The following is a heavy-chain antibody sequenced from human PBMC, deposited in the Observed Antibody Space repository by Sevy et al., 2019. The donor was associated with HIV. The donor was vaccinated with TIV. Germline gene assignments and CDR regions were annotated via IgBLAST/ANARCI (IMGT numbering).Heavy chain of an antibody. CDR2: IKSKDDGGTP. Sequence: GGSLRLSCGASGFIFSNAWMSWVRQAPGKGLEWVGRIKSKDDGGTPDYAAPVKGTFTISRDDSINTLYLQMNSLRTDDTAVYYCGYSEYGYYYDYWGQGTLVTVSS. D-gene: IGHD1-26*01. J-gene: IGHJ4*02. CDR3: GYSEYGYYYDY. CDR1: GFIFSNAW. V-gene: IGHV3-15*01.